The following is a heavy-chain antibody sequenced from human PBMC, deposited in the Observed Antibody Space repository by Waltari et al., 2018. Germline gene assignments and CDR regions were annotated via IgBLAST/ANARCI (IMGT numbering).Heavy chain of an antibody. CDR1: GYFINTGFF. Sequence: QVQLQESGPGLVWPSETLSLTCDVSGYFINTGFFWGWSRQPPGKGVEWIGNIYHDGTTYYNPSLKHRLMISLDTSKNQFSLRLNFVDVADTAVYYCARQTLGYCTSAACRRLETWGQGILVTVSS. J-gene: IGHJ5*02. CDR3: ARQTLGYCTSAACRRLET. V-gene: IGHV4-38-2*01. CDR2: IYHDGTT. D-gene: IGHD2-2*03.